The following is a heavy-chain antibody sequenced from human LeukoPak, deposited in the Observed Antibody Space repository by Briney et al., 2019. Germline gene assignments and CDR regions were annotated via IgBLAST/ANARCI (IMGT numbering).Heavy chain of an antibody. V-gene: IGHV4-39*07. J-gene: IGHJ4*02. CDR2: IYYSGST. CDR1: GGSISSSSYY. Sequence: PSETLSLTCTVSGGSISSSSYYWGWIRQPPGKGLEWIGSIYYSGSTYYNPSLKSRVTISVDTSKNQFSLKLSSVTAAGTAVYYCARGQGAIFGVVIIAFDYWGQGTLVTVSS. D-gene: IGHD3-3*01. CDR3: ARGQGAIFGVVIIAFDY.